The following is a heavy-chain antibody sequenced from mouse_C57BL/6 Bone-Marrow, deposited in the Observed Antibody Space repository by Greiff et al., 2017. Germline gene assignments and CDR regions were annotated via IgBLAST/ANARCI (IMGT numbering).Heavy chain of an antibody. V-gene: IGHV1-59*01. CDR3: ARTPPSFYPYVDY. CDR2: IDPSDSYT. D-gene: IGHD2-3*01. J-gene: IGHJ2*01. Sequence: QVQLQQPGAELVRPGTSVKLSCKASGYTFTSYWMHWVKQRPGQGLEWIGVIDPSDSYTNYNQKFKGKATLTVDTSSSPAYMQLSSLTSEDSAVYYCARTPPSFYPYVDYWGQGTTLTVSS. CDR1: GYTFTSYW.